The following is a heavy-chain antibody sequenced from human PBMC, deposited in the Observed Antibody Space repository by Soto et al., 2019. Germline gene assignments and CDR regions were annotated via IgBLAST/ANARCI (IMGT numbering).Heavy chain of an antibody. J-gene: IGHJ6*03. V-gene: IGHV3-9*01. D-gene: IGHD2-2*01. CDR3: AKGGGYCSSTSCYDRFYYYYMDV. CDR1: GFTFDDYA. Sequence: EVQLVESGGGLVQPGRSLRLSCAASGFTFDDYAMHWVRQAPGKGLEWVSGISWNSGSIGYADSVKGRFTISRDNAKNSLYLQMNSLRAEDTALYYCAKGGGYCSSTSCYDRFYYYYMDVWGKGTTVTVSS. CDR2: ISWNSGSI.